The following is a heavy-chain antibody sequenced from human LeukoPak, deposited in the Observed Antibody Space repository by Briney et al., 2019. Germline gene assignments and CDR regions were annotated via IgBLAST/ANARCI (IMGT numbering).Heavy chain of an antibody. CDR2: IYSGGST. J-gene: IGHJ3*02. D-gene: IGHD3-16*01. CDR1: GFTVSTNY. Sequence: PGGSLRLSCAASGFTVSTNYMSWFRQAPGKGLEWVSVIYSGGSTYYADSVKGRFTISRDNSKNTLYLQMNSLRVEDTAVYYCASHKAYRAFDIWGQGTMVTVSS. CDR3: ASHKAYRAFDI. V-gene: IGHV3-66*02.